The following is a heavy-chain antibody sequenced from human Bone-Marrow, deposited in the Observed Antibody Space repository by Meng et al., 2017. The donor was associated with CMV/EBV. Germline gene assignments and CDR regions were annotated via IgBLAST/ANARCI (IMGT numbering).Heavy chain of an antibody. D-gene: IGHD3-3*01. CDR3: TRDIGGVGAY. Sequence: GGSLRLSCAASGFSFSSHSMTWVRQAPGKGLEWVANIKPDGNEKSYVDSVKGRFTISRDNAKTSLYLQMNSLKVEDTAIYYCTRDIGGVGAYWGQGTLVTVSS. V-gene: IGHV3-7*01. J-gene: IGHJ4*02. CDR1: GFSFSSHS. CDR2: IKPDGNEK.